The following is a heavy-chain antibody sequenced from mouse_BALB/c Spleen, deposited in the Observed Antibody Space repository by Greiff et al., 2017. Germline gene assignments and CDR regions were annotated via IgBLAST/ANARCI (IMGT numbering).Heavy chain of an antibody. D-gene: IGHD2-3*01. CDR3: ARRELYSWFAY. CDR1: GYTFTSYY. CDR2: IYPGDGST. J-gene: IGHJ3*01. V-gene: IGHV1S56*01. Sequence: QVQLKQSGPELVKPGASVKMSCKASGYTFTSYYIHWVKQRPGQGLEWIGWIYPGDGSTKYNEKFKGKTTLTADKSSSTAYMLLSSLTSEDSAIYFCARRELYSWFAYWGQGTLVTVSA.